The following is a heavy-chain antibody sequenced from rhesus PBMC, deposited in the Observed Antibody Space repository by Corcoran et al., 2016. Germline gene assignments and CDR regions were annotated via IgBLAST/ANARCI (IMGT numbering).Heavy chain of an antibody. J-gene: IGHJ4*01. D-gene: IGHD5-36*01. CDR2: IRNKANGGTV. V-gene: IGHV3-116*02. CDR1: GFPLSAYY. CDR3: ARGYSYGPDY. Sequence: EVRLVESGGGLVQPGGSLRLSCAASGFPLSAYYISWCRQAPGKGPEGVGLIRNKANGGTVEYAASVKGRFTISRDDSKSIASLQMNSLKTEDTAVYYCARGYSYGPDYWGQGVLVTVSA.